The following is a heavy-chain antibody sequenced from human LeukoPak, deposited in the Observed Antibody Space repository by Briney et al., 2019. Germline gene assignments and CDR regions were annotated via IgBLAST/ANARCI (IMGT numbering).Heavy chain of an antibody. CDR3: ARDGSRKKPYYYYYYMDV. V-gene: IGHV1-2*02. D-gene: IGHD2-15*01. CDR1: GYRFTGYY. CDR2: IKPNSGGT. Sequence: GASVKVSCKASGYRFTGYYMHWVRQAPGQGLEWMGWIKPNSGGTNYAQKFQGRVTMTRDTSISTAYMELSRLRSDDTAVYYCARDGSRKKPYYYYYYMDVWGKGTTVTVSS. J-gene: IGHJ6*03.